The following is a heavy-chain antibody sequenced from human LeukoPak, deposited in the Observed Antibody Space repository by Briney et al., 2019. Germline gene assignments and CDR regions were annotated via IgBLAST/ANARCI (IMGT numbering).Heavy chain of an antibody. V-gene: IGHV3-53*01. CDR1: GFTFSDFA. Sequence: PGGSLRLSCAASGFTFSDFAMSWVRQAPGKGLEWVSVIYSGGSTYYADSVKGRFTISRDNSKNTLYLQMNSLRAEDTAVYYCARDDRGVAGPYYYYGMDVWGQGTTVTVSS. CDR3: ARDDRGVAGPYYYYGMDV. J-gene: IGHJ6*02. CDR2: IYSGGST. D-gene: IGHD3-10*01.